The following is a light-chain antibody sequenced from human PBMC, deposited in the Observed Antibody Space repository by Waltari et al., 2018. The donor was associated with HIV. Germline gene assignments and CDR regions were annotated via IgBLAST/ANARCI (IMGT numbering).Light chain of an antibody. CDR3: GAWDSGLSAWV. CDR1: ISHIGNNY. V-gene: IGLV1-51*01. Sequence: HSLLTQPPSVSAAPGQKVTISCPGSISHIGNNYVPWYQQFPGTAPKLLIYDNNKRPSGIPDRFSGTKSGTSATLGITGLQTGDEAGYYCGAWDSGLSAWVFGGGTKLTVL. J-gene: IGLJ3*02. CDR2: DNN.